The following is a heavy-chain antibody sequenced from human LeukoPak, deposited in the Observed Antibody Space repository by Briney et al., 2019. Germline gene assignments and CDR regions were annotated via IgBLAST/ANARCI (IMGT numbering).Heavy chain of an antibody. Sequence: GGSLRLSCAASGFIFRDYHIHWVRQAPGKGLEWVSSISSSVGYMYYADSVKGRFTISRDNAKNSLYLQMNTLRAEDTAVYYCARGPWDYYDSSNYRTFDYWGQGTLVTVSS. V-gene: IGHV3-21*01. D-gene: IGHD3-22*01. CDR3: ARGPWDYYDSSNYRTFDY. J-gene: IGHJ4*02. CDR1: GFIFRDYH. CDR2: ISSSVGYM.